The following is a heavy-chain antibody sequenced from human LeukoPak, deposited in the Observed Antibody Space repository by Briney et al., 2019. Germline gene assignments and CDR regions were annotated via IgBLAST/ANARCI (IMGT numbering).Heavy chain of an antibody. CDR2: IYYSGST. J-gene: IGHJ5*02. CDR1: GGSISSSSYY. V-gene: IGHV4-39*07. Sequence: SETLSLTCTVSGGSISSSSYYWGWIRQPPGKGLEWIGSIYYSGSTYYNPSLKSRVTISVDTSKNQFSLKLSSVTAADTAVYYCAREWDGYSGYDQGRWFDPWGQGTLVTVSS. CDR3: AREWDGYSGYDQGRWFDP. D-gene: IGHD5-12*01.